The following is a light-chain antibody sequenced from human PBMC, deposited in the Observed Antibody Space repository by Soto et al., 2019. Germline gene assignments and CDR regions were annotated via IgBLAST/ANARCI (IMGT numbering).Light chain of an antibody. CDR3: QQYNNWPRT. CDR2: GAS. V-gene: IGKV3-15*01. Sequence: ERVLTKFPPPLSGSQGERPPPSCRPSQSVSSNLAWYQQKPGQAPRLLISGASTRATGIPARFSGSGSGTEFTLTISSLQSEDFAVYFCQQYNNWPRTFGQGTKVDIK. J-gene: IGKJ1*01. CDR1: QSVSSN.